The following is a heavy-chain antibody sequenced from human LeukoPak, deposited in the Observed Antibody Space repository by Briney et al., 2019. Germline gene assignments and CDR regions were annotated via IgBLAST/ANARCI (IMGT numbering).Heavy chain of an antibody. CDR2: IYYSGST. CDR1: GGSISSGGYY. J-gene: IGHJ4*02. CDR3: ARGRRAYSSGWYDY. V-gene: IGHV4-31*03. D-gene: IGHD6-19*01. Sequence: SETLSLTCTVSGGSISSGGYYWSWIRQHPGKGLEWIGYIYYSGSTYYNPSLKSRVTISVDTSKNQFSLKLSSVTAADTAVYYCARGRRAYSSGWYDYWGQGTLVTVSS.